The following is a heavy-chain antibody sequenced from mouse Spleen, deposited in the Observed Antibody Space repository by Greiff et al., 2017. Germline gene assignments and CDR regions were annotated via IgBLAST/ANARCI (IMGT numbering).Heavy chain of an antibody. CDR2: ISYDGSN. J-gene: IGHJ4*01. CDR1: GYSITSGYY. CDR3: ATSLYAMDY. Sequence: EVHLVESGPGLVKPSQSLSLTCSVTGYSITSGYYWNWIRQFPGNKLEWMGYISYDGSNNYNPSLKNRISITRDTSKNQFFLKLNSVTTEDTATYYCATSLYAMDYWGQGTSVTVSS. V-gene: IGHV3-6*01.